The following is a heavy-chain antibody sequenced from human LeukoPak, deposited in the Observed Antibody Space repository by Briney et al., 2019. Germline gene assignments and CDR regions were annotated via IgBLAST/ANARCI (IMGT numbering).Heavy chain of an antibody. Sequence: HSGGSLRLSCAASGFTVSSNYMTWVRQSPGKGLVWVSRINSDGSRTTYADSVKGRFTISRDNAKNTLYLQMNSLRAEDTAVYYCARDGYSSSFYFDYWGQGTLVTVSS. CDR3: ARDGYSSSFYFDY. V-gene: IGHV3-74*01. CDR1: GFTVSSNY. D-gene: IGHD6-6*01. CDR2: INSDGSRT. J-gene: IGHJ4*02.